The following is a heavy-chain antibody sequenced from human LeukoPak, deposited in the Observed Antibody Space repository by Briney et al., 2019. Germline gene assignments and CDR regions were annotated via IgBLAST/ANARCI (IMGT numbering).Heavy chain of an antibody. D-gene: IGHD5-18*01. V-gene: IGHV4-34*01. J-gene: IGHJ4*02. CDR2: INHSGST. CDR1: GGSFSGYY. Sequence: SETLSLTCAVYGGSFSGYYWSWIRQPPGKGLEWIGEINHSGSTNYNPSLKSRVTISVDTSKNQFSLKLRSVTAADTAVYYCARGRRYSYGPGVTDYWGQGTLVTVSS. CDR3: ARGRRYSYGPGVTDY.